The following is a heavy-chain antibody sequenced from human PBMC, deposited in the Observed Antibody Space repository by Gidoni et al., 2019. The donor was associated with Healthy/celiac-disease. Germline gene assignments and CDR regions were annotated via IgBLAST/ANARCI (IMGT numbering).Heavy chain of an antibody. D-gene: IGHD4-17*01. V-gene: IGHV4-39*01. CDR2: IYYSGST. J-gene: IGHJ4*02. Sequence: WIGSIYYSGSTYYNPSLKSRVTISVDTSKNQFSLKLSSVTAADTAVYYCARGLYGDYIFDYWGQGTLVTVSS. CDR3: ARGLYGDYIFDY.